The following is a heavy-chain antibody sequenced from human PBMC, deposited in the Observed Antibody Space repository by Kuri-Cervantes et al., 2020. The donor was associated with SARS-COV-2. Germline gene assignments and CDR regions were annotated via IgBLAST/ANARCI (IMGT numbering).Heavy chain of an antibody. CDR1: GGSISSYY. D-gene: IGHD6-13*01. J-gene: IGHJ4*02. Sequence: GSLRLSCTVSGGSISSYYWSWIRQPPGKGLEWIGYIYYSGSTNYNPSLKSRVTISVDTSKNQFSLKLGSVTAADTAVYYCARQAPLQQLALDYWGQGTLVTVSS. V-gene: IGHV4-59*08. CDR2: IYYSGST. CDR3: ARQAPLQQLALDY.